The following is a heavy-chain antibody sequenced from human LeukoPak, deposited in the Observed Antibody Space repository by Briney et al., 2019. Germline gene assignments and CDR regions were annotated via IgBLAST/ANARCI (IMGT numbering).Heavy chain of an antibody. Sequence: QSGGSLRLSCAASGFTFDSYNMNWVCQAPGKGLEWISYISSSTGTTFYAGSVKGRFTVSRDNARNSLYLQMNSLRAEDTAVYYCAREGIVGATLLLSYYYYYYMDVWGKGTTVTVSS. D-gene: IGHD1-26*01. CDR1: GFTFDSYN. CDR3: AREGIVGATLLLSYYYYYYMDV. J-gene: IGHJ6*03. V-gene: IGHV3-48*04. CDR2: ISSSTGTT.